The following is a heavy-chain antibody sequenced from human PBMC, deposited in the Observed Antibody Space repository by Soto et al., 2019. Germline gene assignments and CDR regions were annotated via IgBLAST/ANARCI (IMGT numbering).Heavy chain of an antibody. J-gene: IGHJ6*02. Sequence: QVQLQQSGPGLVKPSQTLSLTCTVSGGSMSNDEYHWTWIRQSPGKGLEWIGYIHHSGSIFYNPSLKSRVTISVDTSKNQFSLKLSSVTAADTAVYFCVREDDGGDRDYYGLDVWGQGTTVTVSS. D-gene: IGHD2-21*02. V-gene: IGHV4-30-4*08. CDR1: GGSMSNDEYH. CDR3: VREDDGGDRDYYGLDV. CDR2: IHHSGSI.